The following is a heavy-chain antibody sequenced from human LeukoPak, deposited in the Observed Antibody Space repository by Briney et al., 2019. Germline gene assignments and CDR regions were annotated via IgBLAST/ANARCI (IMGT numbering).Heavy chain of an antibody. CDR3: ARDAITMVRGVISGMDV. V-gene: IGHV3-48*03. J-gene: IGHJ6*02. CDR1: GFTFSSYA. CDR2: ISSSGSTI. Sequence: PGGSLRLSCAASGFTFSSYAMSWVRQAPGKGLEWVSYISSSGSTIYYADSVKGRFTISRDNAKNSLYLQMNSLRAEDTAVYYCARDAITMVRGVISGMDVWGQGTTVTVSS. D-gene: IGHD3-10*01.